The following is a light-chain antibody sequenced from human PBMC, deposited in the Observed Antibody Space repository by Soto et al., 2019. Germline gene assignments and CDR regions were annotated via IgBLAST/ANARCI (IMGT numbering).Light chain of an antibody. J-gene: IGKJ5*01. CDR3: QPRSNWPIS. CDR2: DAF. V-gene: IGKV3-11*01. CDR1: QSVSTS. Sequence: EIVLTQSPSTLSLSPGERATLSCRASQSVSTSLAWYQQKPGQAPRLLIYDAFNRATGITARSSGSGSGTVFTLTISILEPEYFAVYDCQPRSNWPISFGQGTRLEIK.